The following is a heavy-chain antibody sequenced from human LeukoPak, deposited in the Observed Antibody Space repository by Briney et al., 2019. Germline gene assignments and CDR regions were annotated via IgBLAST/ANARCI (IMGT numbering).Heavy chain of an antibody. Sequence: SETLSLTCTVSGGSISSYYWSWIRQPPGKGLEWIGYIYYSGSTNYNPSLKSRVTISVDTSKNQFSLKLSSVTAADTAVYYCARGATIFGYMDVWGKGTTVTVSS. CDR1: GGSISSYY. D-gene: IGHD3-3*01. J-gene: IGHJ6*03. V-gene: IGHV4-59*01. CDR2: IYYSGST. CDR3: ARGATIFGYMDV.